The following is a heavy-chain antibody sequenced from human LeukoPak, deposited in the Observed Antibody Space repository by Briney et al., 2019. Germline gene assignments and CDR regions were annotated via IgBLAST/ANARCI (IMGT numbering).Heavy chain of an antibody. Sequence: GESLKISCKGSGYSFTSYWIGCVRKMPGKDLEWMGIIYPGDSDTRYSPSFQGQVTISADKSISTAYLQWSSLEASDAAMYYCAGAGTGTNYFDYWGQGTLVTVSS. CDR1: GYSFTSYW. J-gene: IGHJ4*02. CDR3: AGAGTGTNYFDY. V-gene: IGHV5-51*01. CDR2: IYPGDSDT. D-gene: IGHD4/OR15-4a*01.